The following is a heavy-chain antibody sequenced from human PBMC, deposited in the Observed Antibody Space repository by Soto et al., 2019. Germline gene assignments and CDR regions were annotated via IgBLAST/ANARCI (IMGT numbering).Heavy chain of an antibody. CDR1: GFTFSSYG. D-gene: IGHD6-19*01. V-gene: IGHV3-33*01. J-gene: IGHJ1*01. CDR2: IWYDGSNK. CDR3: ARASSSGWEYFQH. Sequence: ESGGGVVQPGRSLRLSCAASGFTFSSYGMHWVRQAPGKGLEWVAVIWYDGSNKYYADSVKGRFTISRDNSKNTLYLQMNSLRAEDTAVYYCARASSSGWEYFQHWGQGTLVTVSS.